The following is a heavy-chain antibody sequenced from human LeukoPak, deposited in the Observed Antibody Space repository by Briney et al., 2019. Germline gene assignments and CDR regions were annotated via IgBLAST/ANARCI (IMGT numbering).Heavy chain of an antibody. Sequence: GGSLRLSCAASVFTFSGYAMNGAPQAPGRGLEWVSVIRSSGDSAYYADFVKGRFTISRDNSKNTLYLQMNSLRAEDTAVYYCAKGYYASGSSLSAFDSWGQGTLVTVSS. CDR3: AKGYYASGSSLSAFDS. D-gene: IGHD3-10*01. J-gene: IGHJ4*02. V-gene: IGHV3-23*01. CDR1: VFTFSGYA. CDR2: IRSSGDSA.